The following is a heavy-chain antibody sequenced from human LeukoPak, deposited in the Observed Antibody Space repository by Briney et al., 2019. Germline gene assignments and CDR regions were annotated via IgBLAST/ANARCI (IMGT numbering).Heavy chain of an antibody. CDR1: IFRFSSYG. CDR2: IRNDGRNK. CDR3: AKDLNYGDLFDY. Sequence: PGGSLRLSCVASIFRFSSYGMHWVRQAPGKGLEWVAFIRNDGRNKYYADSVKGRFTISRDNSKNTLYLQMNSLRADDTAKYYCAKDLNYGDLFDYWGQGTLVTVSP. V-gene: IGHV3-30*02. D-gene: IGHD4-17*01. J-gene: IGHJ4*02.